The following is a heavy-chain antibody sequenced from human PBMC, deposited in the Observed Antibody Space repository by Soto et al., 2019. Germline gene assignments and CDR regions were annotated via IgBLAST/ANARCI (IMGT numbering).Heavy chain of an antibody. CDR3: ALSGLAERRASDWFDP. V-gene: IGHV4-39*01. D-gene: IGHD1-1*01. J-gene: IGHJ5*02. CDR2: IYYTGSS. Sequence: SETLSLTCTVSGDSMNWNNFYCAWIRQPPGKGLEWIGNIYYTGSSYFNPSLTGRVTMSVDMSKNQVSLRVKSVTAADTAVYFCALSGLAERRASDWFDPWSQGTLVTVSS. CDR1: GDSMNWNNFY.